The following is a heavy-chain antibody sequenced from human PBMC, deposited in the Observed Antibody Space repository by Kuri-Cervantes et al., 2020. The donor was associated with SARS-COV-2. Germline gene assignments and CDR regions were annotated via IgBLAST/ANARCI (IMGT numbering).Heavy chain of an antibody. V-gene: IGHV3-23*01. Sequence: GESLKISCAASGFTFSSYAMSWVHQAPGKGLEWVSAISGSGGSTYYADSVKGRFTISRDNSKNTLYLQMNSLRAEDTAVYYCAKAGAARPKYFDYWGQGTLVTVSS. D-gene: IGHD6-6*01. CDR1: GFTFSSYA. CDR3: AKAGAARPKYFDY. CDR2: ISGSGGST. J-gene: IGHJ4*02.